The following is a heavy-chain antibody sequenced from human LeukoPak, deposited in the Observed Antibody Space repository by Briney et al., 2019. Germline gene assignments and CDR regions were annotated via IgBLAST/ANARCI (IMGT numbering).Heavy chain of an antibody. CDR3: ARGVLVGATRKFDY. D-gene: IGHD1-26*01. J-gene: IGHJ4*02. Sequence: SETLSLTCAVYGGSFSGYYWSWIRQPPGKGLEWIGEINHSGSTNYNPSLKSRVTISVDTSKNQFSLKLSSVTAADTAVYYCARGVLVGATRKFDYWGQGTLFTVSS. CDR2: INHSGST. V-gene: IGHV4-34*01. CDR1: GGSFSGYY.